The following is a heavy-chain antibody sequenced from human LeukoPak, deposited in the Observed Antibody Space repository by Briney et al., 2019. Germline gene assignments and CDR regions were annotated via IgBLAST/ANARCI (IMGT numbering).Heavy chain of an antibody. Sequence: GESLKISCKGSGYSFTSYWIGWVRQMPGKGLEWMGIIYPGDSDTRHSPSFQGQVTISADKSISTAYLQWSSLKASDTAMYYCARHRGFSDSSGYYDPYYFDYWGQGTLVTVSS. CDR1: GYSFTSYW. V-gene: IGHV5-51*01. J-gene: IGHJ4*02. CDR3: ARHRGFSDSSGYYDPYYFDY. D-gene: IGHD3-22*01. CDR2: IYPGDSDT.